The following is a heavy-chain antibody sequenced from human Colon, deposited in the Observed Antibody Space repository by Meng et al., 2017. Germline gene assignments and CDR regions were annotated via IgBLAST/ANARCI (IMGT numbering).Heavy chain of an antibody. D-gene: IGHD2-8*01. J-gene: IGHJ4*02. CDR1: GFTFSDSA. Sequence: GESLKISCTASGFTFSDSAMTWVRQAPGKGLEWVSAISSTSRTIYYTDSVKGRFTISRDNSKNTVFLLMSNLRAEDTAVYFCAKSQVLYCSNGVCYTDSWGQGTLVTGAS. CDR3: AKSQVLYCSNGVCYTDS. V-gene: IGHV3-23*01. CDR2: ISSTSRTI.